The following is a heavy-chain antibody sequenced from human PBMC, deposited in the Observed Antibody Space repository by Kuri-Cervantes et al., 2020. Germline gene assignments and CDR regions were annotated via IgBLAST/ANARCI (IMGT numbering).Heavy chain of an antibody. D-gene: IGHD5-18*01. CDR3: AGLGTAMQIYYYGMDV. CDR1: GYSFTSYW. Sequence: KVSCKGSGYSFTSYWIGWVRQMPGKGLEWMGIIYPGDSDTRYSPSFQGQVTISADKSISTAYLQWSSLKASDTAMYYCAGLGTAMQIYYYGMDVWGQGTTVTVSS. V-gene: IGHV5-51*01. CDR2: IYPGDSDT. J-gene: IGHJ6*02.